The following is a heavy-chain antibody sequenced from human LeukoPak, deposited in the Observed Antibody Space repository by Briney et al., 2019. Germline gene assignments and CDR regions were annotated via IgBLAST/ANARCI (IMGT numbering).Heavy chain of an antibody. J-gene: IGHJ4*02. CDR1: GFTFSSYE. D-gene: IGHD2-15*01. CDR2: ISSSGSTI. V-gene: IGHV3-48*03. CDR3: ARGTGYCSGGSCYSGPSDY. Sequence: GGSLRLSCAASGFTFSSYEMNWVRQAPGKGLEWVSYISSSGSTIYYADSVKGRFTISRDNAKNSLYLQMNSLRAEDTAVYYCARGTGYCSGGSCYSGPSDYWGQGTLVTVSS.